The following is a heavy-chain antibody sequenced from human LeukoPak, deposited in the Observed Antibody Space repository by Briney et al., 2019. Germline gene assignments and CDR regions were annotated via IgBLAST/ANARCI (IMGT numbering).Heavy chain of an antibody. D-gene: IGHD2-15*01. V-gene: IGHV1-3*01. Sequence: GASVKVSCKASGYTFTSYAMHWVRQAPGQRLEWMGWINAGNGNTKYSQKFQGRVTITRDTSARTAYMELSSLRSEDTAVYYCARGRDTNVLYAFDIWGQGTMVTVSS. J-gene: IGHJ3*02. CDR1: GYTFTSYA. CDR2: INAGNGNT. CDR3: ARGRDTNVLYAFDI.